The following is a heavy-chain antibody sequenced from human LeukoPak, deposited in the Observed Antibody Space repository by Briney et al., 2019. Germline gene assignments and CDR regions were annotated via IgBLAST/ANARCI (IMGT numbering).Heavy chain of an antibody. J-gene: IGHJ4*02. CDR1: GVTFSKYA. D-gene: IGHD3-10*01. CDR3: ATRGTMFRFFDH. V-gene: IGHV1-69*11. CDR2: VIPTLDRK. Sequence: SVKVSCKASGVTFSKYAFNWVRQAPGHGLEWMGSVIPTLDRKSYAQRFQGRVTIAADESTSTVYMQLSSLRFEDTATYYCATRGTMFRFFDHWGQGTLVTISA.